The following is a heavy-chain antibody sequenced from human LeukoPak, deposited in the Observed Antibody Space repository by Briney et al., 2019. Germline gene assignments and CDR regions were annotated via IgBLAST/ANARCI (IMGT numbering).Heavy chain of an antibody. V-gene: IGHV3-48*04. Sequence: GGSLRLSCAASGFTCSSYAMNWIRQAPGKGLEWVAYISSIRGNTIYYAHSVRGRFTISRDDAKNSLYLQMDSLRVEDTAVYYCARDESITWDPPFDSWGPGTLVTVSS. CDR2: ISSIRGNTI. J-gene: IGHJ4*02. CDR3: ARDESITWDPPFDS. D-gene: IGHD1-26*01. CDR1: GFTCSSYA.